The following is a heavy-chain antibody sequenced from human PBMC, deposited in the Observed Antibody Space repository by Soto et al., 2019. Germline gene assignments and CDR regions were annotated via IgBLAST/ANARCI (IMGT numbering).Heavy chain of an antibody. CDR3: ATSVGGIGYRLFNMDV. CDR2: IIPMYGTT. Sequence: ASVKVSCKSSGGSFSSSAITWVRQAPGQGLEWMGRIIPMYGTTFYAQTFQGRVTITADESTSTVYMHLSSLKSEDTASYFCATSVGGIGYRLFNMDVWGQGTTVTVSS. V-gene: IGHV1-69*13. J-gene: IGHJ6*02. D-gene: IGHD5-12*01. CDR1: GGSFSSSA.